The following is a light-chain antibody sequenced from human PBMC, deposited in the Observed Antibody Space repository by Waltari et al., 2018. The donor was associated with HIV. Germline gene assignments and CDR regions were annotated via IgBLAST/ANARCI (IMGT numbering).Light chain of an antibody. V-gene: IGLV3-27*01. J-gene: IGLJ3*02. CDR3: YSEPGNGRV. Sequence: SVELTQPSSVSVSPGQTPTISCSGGGLAAKFGRWFQQKPGQAPLLLIYRDIKRPSGIPDRFSAAKSGTTFTLTIIEAQTDDEAAYYCYSEPGNGRVFGGGTQLTVL. CDR1: GLAAKF. CDR2: RDI.